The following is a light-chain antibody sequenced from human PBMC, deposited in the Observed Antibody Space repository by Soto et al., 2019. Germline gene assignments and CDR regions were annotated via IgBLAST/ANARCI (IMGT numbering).Light chain of an antibody. CDR1: QSISSD. V-gene: IGKV1-39*01. CDR2: EAS. J-gene: IGKJ1*01. Sequence: DIQMTQSPSSLSASVGDRVTITCRASQSISSDLNWYQQKPGKAPKLLIYEASSLQSGVPSMFSCSGSGTDFTLAVSSLQPDDCATYYCQQSDTTPGTCGQGTGVEIK. CDR3: QQSDTTPGT.